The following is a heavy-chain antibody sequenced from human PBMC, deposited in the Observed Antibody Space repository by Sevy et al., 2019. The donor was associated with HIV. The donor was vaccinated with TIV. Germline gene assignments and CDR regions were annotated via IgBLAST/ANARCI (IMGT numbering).Heavy chain of an antibody. Sequence: SETLSLTCAVSGGSISSSNWWSWVRQPPGKGLEWIGEIYHSGSTNYNPSLKSRVTISVDKSKNQFSLKLSSVTAADTAVYYCARGGEDSSWYTQHWGQGTLVTVSS. CDR2: IYHSGST. CDR3: ARGGEDSSWYTQH. CDR1: GGSISSSNW. V-gene: IGHV4-4*02. J-gene: IGHJ4*02. D-gene: IGHD6-13*01.